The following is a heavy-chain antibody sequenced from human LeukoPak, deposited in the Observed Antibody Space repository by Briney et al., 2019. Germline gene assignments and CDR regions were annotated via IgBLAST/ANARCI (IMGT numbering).Heavy chain of an antibody. V-gene: IGHV1-46*01. CDR3: ARGKVVTMVRGVIITYFDY. CDR1: GYTFTTYY. D-gene: IGHD3-10*01. J-gene: IGHJ4*02. Sequence: ASVKVSCKASGYTFTTYYMHWVRQAPGQGLEWMGIIIPSDGSTSYAQKFQGRVTMTRDTSTSTVYMELSSLRSEDTAVYYCARGKVVTMVRGVIITYFDYWGQGTLVTVSS. CDR2: IIPSDGST.